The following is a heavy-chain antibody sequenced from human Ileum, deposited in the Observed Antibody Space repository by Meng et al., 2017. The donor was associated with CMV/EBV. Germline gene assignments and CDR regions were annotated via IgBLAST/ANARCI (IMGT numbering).Heavy chain of an antibody. CDR2: IYNSKAT. CDR3: ASGDTRGAVDY. D-gene: IGHD2-21*02. Sequence: QVQLEQAGPGLVKPSATLSLTCNVSGSAITSSSSSWGWLRPGQGMGLEWIGSIYNSKATYYNQSLESLIIISVNTTKNPYTLMLNSVTAANAAEYYGASGDTRGAVDYWGQGTLVTVSS. J-gene: IGHJ4*02. V-gene: IGHV4-39*07. CDR1: GSAITSSSSS.